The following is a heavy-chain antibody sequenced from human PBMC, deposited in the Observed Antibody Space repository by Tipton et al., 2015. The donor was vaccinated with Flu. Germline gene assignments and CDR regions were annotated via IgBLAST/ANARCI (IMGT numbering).Heavy chain of an antibody. Sequence: TLSLTCVVSGYSISSAYYWGWVRQAPGKGLEWIGNVYHNGAFYNPSLKSRVTISLDTSENQISLKVRSVSAADTAVYFRMRIEGAFEAGHCVGSNCWINFWGQGTLVTVS. CDR3: MRIEGAFEAGHCVGSNCWINF. CDR1: GYSISSAYY. J-gene: IGHJ4*02. D-gene: IGHD2-15*01. CDR2: VYHNGA. V-gene: IGHV4-38-2*01.